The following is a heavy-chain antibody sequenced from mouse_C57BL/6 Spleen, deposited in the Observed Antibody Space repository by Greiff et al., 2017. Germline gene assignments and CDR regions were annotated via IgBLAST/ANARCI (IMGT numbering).Heavy chain of an antibody. Sequence: VQLKESGPELVKPGASVKISCKASGYSFTGYYMNWVKQSPEKSLEWIGEINPSTGGTTYNQKFKAKATLTVDKSSSTAYMQLKSLTSEDSAVYYCARKGSSGYVPFAYWGQGTLVTVSA. CDR1: GYSFTGYY. J-gene: IGHJ3*01. D-gene: IGHD3-2*02. CDR2: INPSTGGT. V-gene: IGHV1-42*01. CDR3: ARKGSSGYVPFAY.